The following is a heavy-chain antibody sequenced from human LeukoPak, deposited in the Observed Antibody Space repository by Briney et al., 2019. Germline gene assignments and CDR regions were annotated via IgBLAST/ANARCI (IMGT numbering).Heavy chain of an antibody. Sequence: PGGSLRLSCAASGFTFNTYSMNWVRQAPGKGLEWVSAISGSGGTTYYADSVKARFTTSRDNAKNTVYLQMNSLREEDTAVYYCVRDFRSADYWGQGTLVTVSS. V-gene: IGHV3-23*01. J-gene: IGHJ4*02. CDR1: GFTFNTYS. CDR2: ISGSGGTT. CDR3: VRDFRSADY.